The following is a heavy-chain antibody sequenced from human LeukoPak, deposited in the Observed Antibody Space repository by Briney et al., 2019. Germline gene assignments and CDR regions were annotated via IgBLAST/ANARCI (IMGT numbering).Heavy chain of an antibody. CDR2: ISYDGSNK. D-gene: IGHD1-26*01. CDR1: GFIFSNYA. CDR3: AKALHSGSYDIDY. V-gene: IGHV3-30*18. J-gene: IGHJ4*02. Sequence: GGSLRLSCAASGFIFSNYAMHWVRQAPGKGLEWVAVISYDGSNKYYADSVKGRFTISRDNSKNSLYLQMNGLRAEDTAVYYCAKALHSGSYDIDYWGQGTLVTVSS.